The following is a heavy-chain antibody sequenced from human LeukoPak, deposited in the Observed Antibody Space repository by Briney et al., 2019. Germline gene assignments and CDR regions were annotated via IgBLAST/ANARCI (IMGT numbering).Heavy chain of an antibody. V-gene: IGHV4-34*01. D-gene: IGHD5-24*01. J-gene: IGHJ4*02. Sequence: SETLSLTCAVYGGSFSGYYWSWIRQPPGKGLEWIGEINHSGSTNYNPSLKSRVTISVDTSKNQFSLKLSSVTAADTAVYYCAREERLWDGYNIFDYWGQGTLVTVSS. CDR1: GGSFSGYY. CDR3: AREERLWDGYNIFDY. CDR2: INHSGST.